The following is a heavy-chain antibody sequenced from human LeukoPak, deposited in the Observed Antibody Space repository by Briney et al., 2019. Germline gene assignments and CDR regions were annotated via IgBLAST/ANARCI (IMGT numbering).Heavy chain of an antibody. V-gene: IGHV1-46*01. Sequence: ASVKVSCKASGYTFTSYDINWVRQAPGQGLEWMGIINPSGGSTSYAQKFQGRVTMTRDMSTSTVYMELSSLRSEDTAVYYCATTYSSGWYGWFDPWGQGTLVTVSS. CDR1: GYTFTSYD. CDR2: INPSGGST. J-gene: IGHJ5*02. D-gene: IGHD6-19*01. CDR3: ATTYSSGWYGWFDP.